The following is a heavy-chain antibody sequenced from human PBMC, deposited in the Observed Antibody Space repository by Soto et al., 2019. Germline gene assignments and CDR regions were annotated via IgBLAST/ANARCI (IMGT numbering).Heavy chain of an antibody. D-gene: IGHD6-19*01. Sequence: SVKVSCKASGGTFSSYAISWVRQAPGQGLEWMGGIIPIFGTANYAQKFQGRVTITADESTSTAYMELSSLRSEDTAVYYCARGAYSSGYDRVGYFDYWGQGTLVTVSS. J-gene: IGHJ4*02. V-gene: IGHV1-69*13. CDR3: ARGAYSSGYDRVGYFDY. CDR2: IIPIFGTA. CDR1: GGTFSSYA.